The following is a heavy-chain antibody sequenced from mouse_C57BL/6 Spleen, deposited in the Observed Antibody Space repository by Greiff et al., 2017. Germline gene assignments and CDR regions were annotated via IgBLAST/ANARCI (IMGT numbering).Heavy chain of an antibody. V-gene: IGHV1-5*01. CDR2: IYPGNSDT. D-gene: IGHD1-1*01. Sequence: VQLQQSGTVLARPGASVKMSCKTSGYTFTSYWMHWVKQRPGQGLEWIGAIYPGNSDTSYNQKFKGKAKLTAVTSASTAYMELSSLTNEDSAVYYCTKGGTTVEAWFAYWGQGTLFTVSA. CDR3: TKGGTTVEAWFAY. J-gene: IGHJ3*01. CDR1: GYTFTSYW.